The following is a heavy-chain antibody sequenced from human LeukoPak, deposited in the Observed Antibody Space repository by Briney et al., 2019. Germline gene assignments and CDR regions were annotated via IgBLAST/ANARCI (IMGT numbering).Heavy chain of an antibody. CDR2: TYPGDWDT. V-gene: IGHV5-51*01. CDR3: ARLAKRAWFFDL. D-gene: IGHD1-26*01. CDR1: GASFNYHW. Sequence: GESLKISCKASGASFNYHWIGFVRQMRGELQEWMGITYPGDWDTRYRPSLQGHITHSIDKSISTAYLQWTSLKASDPAMYYWARLAKRAWFFDLWGRGTLVTVSS. J-gene: IGHJ2*01.